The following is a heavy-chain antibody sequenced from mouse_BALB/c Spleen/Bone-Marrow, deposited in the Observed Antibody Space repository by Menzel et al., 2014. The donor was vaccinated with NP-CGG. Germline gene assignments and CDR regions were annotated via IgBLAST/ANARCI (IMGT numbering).Heavy chain of an antibody. J-gene: IGHJ3*01. CDR3: ARGGNFAWFAY. D-gene: IGHD2-1*01. V-gene: IGHV5-17*02. Sequence: EVQLVESGGGLVQPGGSRKLSCAASGFTFSSFGMHWVRQAPEKGLEWVAYISSGSSTIYYADTVKGRFTISRDNPKNTLFLQMTSLRSEDTAMYYCARGGNFAWFAYWSQGTLVTVSA. CDR1: GFTFSSFG. CDR2: ISSGSSTI.